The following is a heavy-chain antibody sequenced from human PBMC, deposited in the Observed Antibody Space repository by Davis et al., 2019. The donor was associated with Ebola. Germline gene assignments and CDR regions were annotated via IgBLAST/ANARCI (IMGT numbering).Heavy chain of an antibody. CDR2: INHIGTT. D-gene: IGHD3-3*01. CDR3: ARARPRITLFGVVSLFDL. V-gene: IGHV4-34*01. J-gene: IGHJ4*02. Sequence: PSETLSLTCVFYGGSFSDFVWSWIRQSPGKGLEYIGEINHIGTTKYIPSLERRVTISRDTSESQVSLKLSSVTVADTAVYFCARARPRITLFGVVSLFDLWGQGTLVTVSS. CDR1: GGSFSDFV.